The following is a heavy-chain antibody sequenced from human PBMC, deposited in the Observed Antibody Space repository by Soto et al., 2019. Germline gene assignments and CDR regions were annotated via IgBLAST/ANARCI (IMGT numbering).Heavy chain of an antibody. D-gene: IGHD3-22*01. CDR3: VGEASMMATPFDY. CDR1: GFTFSSYG. Sequence: GGSLRLSCAASGFTFSSYGMHWVRQAPGKGLEWVAVISYDGSNKYYADSVKGRFTISRDNSKNMLYLQMNSLRVEDTAVYYCVGEASMMATPFDYWGQGTLVTVSS. J-gene: IGHJ4*02. CDR2: ISYDGSNK. V-gene: IGHV3-30*03.